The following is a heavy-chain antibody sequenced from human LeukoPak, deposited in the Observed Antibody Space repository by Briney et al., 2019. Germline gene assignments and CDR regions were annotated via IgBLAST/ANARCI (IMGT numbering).Heavy chain of an antibody. CDR1: GYAFTRYG. D-gene: IGHD6-19*01. CDR3: ARDPSNTSGWYIYFDC. V-gene: IGHV1-18*01. J-gene: IGHJ4*02. Sequence: ASVKVSCKASGYAFTRYGFSWVRQAPGQGLEWMGWISAYNGDTNYAQKFKGRVTMTTDTSTRTAYMELRSLRSDDTAVYYCARDPSNTSGWYIYFDCWGQGTPVTVSP. CDR2: ISAYNGDT.